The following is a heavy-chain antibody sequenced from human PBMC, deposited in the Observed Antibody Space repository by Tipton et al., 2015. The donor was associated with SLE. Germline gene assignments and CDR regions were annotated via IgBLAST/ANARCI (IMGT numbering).Heavy chain of an antibody. CDR3: ARHDEVVIANAFDI. CDR2: IYYSGST. J-gene: IGHJ3*02. D-gene: IGHD2-21*01. Sequence: LRLSCTVSGGSISSSSYYWGWIRQPPGKGLEWIGSIYYSGSTYYNPSLKSRVTISVDTSKNQFSLKLSSVTAADTAVYYCARHDEVVIANAFDIWGQGTMVTVSS. CDR1: GGSISSSSYY. V-gene: IGHV4-39*01.